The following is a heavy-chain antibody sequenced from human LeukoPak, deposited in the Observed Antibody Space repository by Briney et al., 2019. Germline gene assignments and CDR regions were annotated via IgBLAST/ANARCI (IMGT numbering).Heavy chain of an antibody. CDR3: ARAINLYFDWPALDY. D-gene: IGHD3-9*01. CDR1: GGSISSGPYY. J-gene: IGHJ4*02. Sequence: KPSETLSLTCTISGGSISSGPYYWGWIRQPPGKGLEWIATMFYSGSTYYNPSLKSRVTISIDTSKNELSLRVTSVTAADTAVYYCARAINLYFDWPALDYWGQGTLVTVSS. V-gene: IGHV4-39*07. CDR2: MFYSGST.